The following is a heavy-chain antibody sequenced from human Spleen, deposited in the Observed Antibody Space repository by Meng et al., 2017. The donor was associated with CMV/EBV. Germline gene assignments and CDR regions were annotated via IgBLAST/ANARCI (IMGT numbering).Heavy chain of an antibody. J-gene: IGHJ5*02. CDR2: IYWDDDK. CDR1: TSGGG. Sequence: TSGGGVGWIRQPPGKALEWLALIYWDDDKRYSPSLKSRLTITKDTSKNQVVLTMTNMDPVDTATYYCARSYYYDSSGYYYAGWFDPWGQGTLVTVSS. V-gene: IGHV2-5*02. CDR3: ARSYYYDSSGYYYAGWFDP. D-gene: IGHD3-22*01.